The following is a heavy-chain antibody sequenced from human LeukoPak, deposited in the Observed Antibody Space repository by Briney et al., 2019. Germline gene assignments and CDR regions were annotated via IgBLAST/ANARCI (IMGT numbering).Heavy chain of an antibody. CDR3: ASQASYFYGPGSYYDS. D-gene: IGHD3-10*01. CDR2: FYGGGVT. Sequence: PGGSLRLSCVASDLIVNFNYMTWVRQAPGKGLEWVSLFYGGGVTSYAESVKGRFTISRDTSRNTLYLQMNSRRVEDTAFYYCASQASYFYGPGSYYDSWGQGTLVTVSS. CDR1: DLIVNFNY. V-gene: IGHV3-66*04. J-gene: IGHJ4*02.